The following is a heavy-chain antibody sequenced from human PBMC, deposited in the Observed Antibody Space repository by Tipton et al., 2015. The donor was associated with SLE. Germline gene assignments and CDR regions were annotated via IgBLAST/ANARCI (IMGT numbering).Heavy chain of an antibody. V-gene: IGHV4-61*02. Sequence: TLSLTCTVSGGSISSGSYYWSWIRQPAGKGLEWIGRIYTSGSTNYNPSLKSRVTISVDTSKNQFSLKLSSVTAADTAVYYCARLPLGIDDAFDIWGQGTMVTVSS. J-gene: IGHJ3*02. CDR2: IYTSGST. CDR3: ARLPLGIDDAFDI. D-gene: IGHD7-27*01. CDR1: GGSISSGSYY.